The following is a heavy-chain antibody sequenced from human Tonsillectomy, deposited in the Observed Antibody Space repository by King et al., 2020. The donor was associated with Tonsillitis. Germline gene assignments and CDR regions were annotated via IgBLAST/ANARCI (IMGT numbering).Heavy chain of an antibody. CDR2: IYYSGST. J-gene: IGHJ4*02. CDR3: ARLTSYYGDYGKKKYYFDY. V-gene: IGHV4-39*01. D-gene: IGHD4-17*01. Sequence: LQLQESGPGLVKPSETLSLTSNVSGGSINSRSYYWGWIRQPPGKGLEWIGSIYYSGSTYYNPSLKSRVTICVDTSKNQFSLKLSSVIAADTAVYYCARLTSYYGDYGKKKYYFDYWGQGTLVTVSS. CDR1: GGSINSRSYY.